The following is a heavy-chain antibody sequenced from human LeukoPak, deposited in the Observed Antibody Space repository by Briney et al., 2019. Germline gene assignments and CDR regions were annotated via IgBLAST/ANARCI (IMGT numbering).Heavy chain of an antibody. CDR1: GGTFSSYA. J-gene: IGHJ5*02. CDR2: MNPNSGNT. D-gene: IGHD3-10*01. CDR3: ARGKNPVPPYYYGFNWFDP. Sequence: ASVKVSYKASGGTFSSYAISWVRQATGQGLEWMGWMNPNSGNTGYAQKFQGRVTMTRNTSISTAYMELSSLRSEDTAVYYCARGKNPVPPYYYGFNWFDPWGQGTLVTVSS. V-gene: IGHV1-8*02.